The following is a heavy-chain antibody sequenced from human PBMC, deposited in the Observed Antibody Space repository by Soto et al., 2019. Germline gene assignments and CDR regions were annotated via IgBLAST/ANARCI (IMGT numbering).Heavy chain of an antibody. J-gene: IGHJ3*02. CDR3: ARTRYYDFWSGYYTGSAFDI. D-gene: IGHD3-3*01. CDR1: GFSLSTSGMC. Sequence: SGPTLVNPTQTLTLTCTFSGFSLSTSGMCVSWIRQPPGKALEWLALIDWDDDKYYSTSLKTRLTISKDTSKNQVVLTMTNMDPVDTATYYCARTRYYDFWSGYYTGSAFDIWGQGTMVTVSS. V-gene: IGHV2-70*01. CDR2: IDWDDDK.